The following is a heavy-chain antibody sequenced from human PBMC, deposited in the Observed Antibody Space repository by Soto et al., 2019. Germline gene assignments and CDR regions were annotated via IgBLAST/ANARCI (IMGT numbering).Heavy chain of an antibody. CDR2: ISAYNGNT. Sequence: ASVKVSCKASGYTFTSYGISWLRQAPGQGLEWMGWISAYNGNTNYAQKLQGRVTMTTDTSTSTAYMELRSLRSDDTAVYYCARLAMVRGPTDYWGQGTLVTVSS. CDR3: ARLAMVRGPTDY. J-gene: IGHJ4*02. V-gene: IGHV1-18*01. D-gene: IGHD3-10*01. CDR1: GYTFTSYG.